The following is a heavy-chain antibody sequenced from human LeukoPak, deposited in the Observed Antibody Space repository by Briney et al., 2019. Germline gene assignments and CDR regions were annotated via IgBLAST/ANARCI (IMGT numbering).Heavy chain of an antibody. CDR3: ARSSIAARRSPGY. CDR1: GYTFTGYY. Sequence: GASVKVSCKASGYTFTGYYMHWVRQAPGQGLEWMGWINPNSGGTNYAQKFQGRVTMTRDTSISTAYTELSRLRSDDTAVYYCARSSIAARRSPGYWGQGTLVTVSS. V-gene: IGHV1-2*02. D-gene: IGHD6-6*01. J-gene: IGHJ4*02. CDR2: INPNSGGT.